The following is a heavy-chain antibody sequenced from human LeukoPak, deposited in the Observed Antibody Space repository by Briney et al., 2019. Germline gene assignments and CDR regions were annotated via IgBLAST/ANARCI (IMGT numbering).Heavy chain of an antibody. Sequence: SETLSLTCAVSGGSISSGGYSWSWIRQPPGKGLEWIGYIYHSGSTYYNPSLKSRVTISVDTSKNQFSLKLSSVTAADTAVYYCARGTASWFDPWGQGTLVTVSS. CDR3: ARGTASWFDP. D-gene: IGHD4-17*01. J-gene: IGHJ5*02. CDR1: GGSISSGGYS. V-gene: IGHV4-30-2*01. CDR2: IYHSGST.